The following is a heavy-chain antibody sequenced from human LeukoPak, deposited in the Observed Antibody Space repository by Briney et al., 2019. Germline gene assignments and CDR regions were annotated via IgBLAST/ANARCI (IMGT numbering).Heavy chain of an antibody. Sequence: PGGPLRLSCAASGFTFSSYAMSWVRQAPGKGLEWVSAISGSGGSTYYADSVKGRFTISRDDSENTLFLQMNSLRLEDTAVYYCAKDALTFYYDSSAYLKGYYDYWGQGTLVTVSS. D-gene: IGHD3-22*01. CDR3: AKDALTFYYDSSAYLKGYYDY. CDR1: GFTFSSYA. V-gene: IGHV3-23*01. J-gene: IGHJ4*02. CDR2: ISGSGGST.